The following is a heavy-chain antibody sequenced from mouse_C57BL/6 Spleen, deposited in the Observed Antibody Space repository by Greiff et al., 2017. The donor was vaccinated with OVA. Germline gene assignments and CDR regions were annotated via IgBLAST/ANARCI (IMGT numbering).Heavy chain of an antibody. Sequence: EVQLQQSGPELVKPGASVKISCKASGFSITGYYMNWVKQSPEKSLEWIGEINPSTGGTTYNQKFKAKATLTVDKSSSTAYMQLKGLTSEDSAVYYCARWGPTGTGGWGQGTTRTVSS. CDR1: GFSITGYY. D-gene: IGHD4-1*01. CDR2: INPSTGGT. V-gene: IGHV1-42*01. J-gene: IGHJ2*01. CDR3: ARWGPTGTGG.